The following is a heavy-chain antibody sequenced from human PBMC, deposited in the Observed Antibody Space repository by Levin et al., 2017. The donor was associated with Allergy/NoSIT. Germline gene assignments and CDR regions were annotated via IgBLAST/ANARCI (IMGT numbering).Heavy chain of an antibody. J-gene: IGHJ4*02. Sequence: GGSLRLSCAASGFTFSSYAMHWVRQAPGKGLEWVAIISYDGSSKYYADSVKGRFTISRDNSKNTLYLQMNSLRAEDTAVYYCARDAFYGSGTYHVYWGQGTLVTVSS. CDR2: ISYDGSSK. CDR3: ARDAFYGSGTYHVY. CDR1: GFTFSSYA. D-gene: IGHD3-10*01. V-gene: IGHV3-30-3*01.